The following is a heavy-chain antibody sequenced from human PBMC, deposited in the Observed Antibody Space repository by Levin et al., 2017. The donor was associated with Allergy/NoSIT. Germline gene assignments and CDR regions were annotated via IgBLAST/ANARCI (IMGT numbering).Heavy chain of an antibody. CDR3: AGDWSIGYTHGALDY. CDR2: INSRSSTT. CDR1: GFTFSKYN. Sequence: GGSLRLSCAASGFTFSKYNMNWVRQAPGKGLEWVSYINSRSSTTYDADSVKGRFTISRDNAKNSLYLQMNSLREEDTAVYYCAGDWSIGYTHGALDYWGQGTLVTVSS. D-gene: IGHD5-18*01. V-gene: IGHV3-48*02. J-gene: IGHJ4*02.